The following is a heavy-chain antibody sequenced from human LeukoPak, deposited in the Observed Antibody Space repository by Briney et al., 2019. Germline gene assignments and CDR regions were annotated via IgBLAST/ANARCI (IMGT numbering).Heavy chain of an antibody. Sequence: GGSLRLSCAAFGFTFSSYWMNWVRQAPGKGLEWVASIRQDGNEKYYVDSVKGRFTISRDNTYYSLYLQMNTLRAEDTAVYYCARDGVAPGLYFDYWGQGTLVTVSS. CDR2: IRQDGNEK. V-gene: IGHV3-7*01. CDR3: ARDGVAPGLYFDY. CDR1: GFTFSSYW. J-gene: IGHJ4*02. D-gene: IGHD2-8*01.